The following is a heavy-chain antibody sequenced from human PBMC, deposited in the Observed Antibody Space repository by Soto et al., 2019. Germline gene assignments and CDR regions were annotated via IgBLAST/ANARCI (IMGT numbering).Heavy chain of an antibody. V-gene: IGHV1-18*01. CDR3: ARDTPPPDY. J-gene: IGHJ4*02. CDR2: ISAYNTNT. CDR1: GYTFTSYH. Sequence: QVQLVQSGAEGKKPGASVKVSCKTSGYTFTSYHISWVRQAPGQGLEWMGWISAYNTNTNYAQKFQGRVTMTTDTLPSTAYMELRSLRSDDTAVYYCARDTPPPDYWGQGTLVTVSS.